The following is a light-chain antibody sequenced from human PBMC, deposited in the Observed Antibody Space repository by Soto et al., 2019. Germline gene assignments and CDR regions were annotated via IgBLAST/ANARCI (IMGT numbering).Light chain of an antibody. CDR1: QRLSSN. CDR2: GAS. Sequence: VLTQSPVTLSVSPGERVTLSCRASQRLSSNLAWYQQRPGQAPRLLIYGASIRATGIQARFSGSGSGTEFTLTISSLQPDDFATYYCQQYNSYWTFGQGTKVDIK. J-gene: IGKJ1*01. CDR3: QQYNSYWT. V-gene: IGKV3-15*01.